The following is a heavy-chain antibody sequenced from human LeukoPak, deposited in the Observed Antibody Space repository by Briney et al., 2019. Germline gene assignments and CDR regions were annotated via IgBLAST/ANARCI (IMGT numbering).Heavy chain of an antibody. Sequence: SETLSLTCTVSGDSISNYYWSWIRQPPGKGLEWIGYIFYSGSTNYNPSLKSRVTMSVDTSKNQFSLKVRSVTAADTAVYYCARATYHSGAGSYIYYYMNVWGKGTTVIVSS. CDR1: GDSISNYY. D-gene: IGHD3-10*01. J-gene: IGHJ6*03. CDR2: IFYSGST. V-gene: IGHV4-59*01. CDR3: ARATYHSGAGSYIYYYMNV.